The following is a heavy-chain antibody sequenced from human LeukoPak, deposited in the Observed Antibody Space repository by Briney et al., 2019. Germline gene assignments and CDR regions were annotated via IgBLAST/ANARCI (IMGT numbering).Heavy chain of an antibody. J-gene: IGHJ4*02. CDR3: AGGYYFDTSGYYSIDY. CDR2: IYYSGST. V-gene: IGHV4-39*07. CDR1: GGSISSSSYY. D-gene: IGHD3-22*01. Sequence: SETLSLTCTVSGGSISSSSYYWGWIRQPPGKGLEWIGSIYYSGSTYYNPSLKSRVTISVDTSKNQFSLKLSSVTAADTAVYYCAGGYYFDTSGYYSIDYWGQGTLVTVSS.